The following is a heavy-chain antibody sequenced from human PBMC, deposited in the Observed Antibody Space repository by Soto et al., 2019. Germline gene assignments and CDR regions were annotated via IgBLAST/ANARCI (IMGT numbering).Heavy chain of an antibody. V-gene: IGHV3-74*01. CDR2: INPDGSAT. Sequence: EVQLVESGGGLVQPGGSLRLSCAASGFTLRSYRMHWVRRLPGKGLVWVSRINPDGSATNYADSVKGRFTVSRDNARNMQYLQMNSLRAEDTAVYYCARDGGGSWGQGILVTVSS. CDR3: ARDGGGS. D-gene: IGHD2-15*01. CDR1: GFTLRSYR. J-gene: IGHJ5*02.